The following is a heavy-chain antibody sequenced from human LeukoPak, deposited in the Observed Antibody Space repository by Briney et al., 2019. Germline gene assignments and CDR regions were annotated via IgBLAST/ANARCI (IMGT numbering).Heavy chain of an antibody. CDR2: IYYSGST. D-gene: IGHD1-26*01. CDR3: ARSSGSYFGLDY. V-gene: IGHV4-28*01. CDR1: GYSIRTSNW. J-gene: IGHJ4*02. Sequence: SETLSLTCAVSGYSIRTSNWRGWIRQPPGKGLEWIGYIYYSGSTHYNPSLKSRVTMSVDTSKNQFTLRLSSVTAVDTAVYFCARSSGSYFGLDYWGQGTLVTVSS.